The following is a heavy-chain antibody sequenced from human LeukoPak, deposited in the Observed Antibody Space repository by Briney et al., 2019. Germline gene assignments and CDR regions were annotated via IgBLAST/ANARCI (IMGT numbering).Heavy chain of an antibody. V-gene: IGHV3-30*03. CDR2: ILYDGNNK. Sequence: PGRSLRLSCAASAFTFSTYGMHWVRQAPGKGLEWVAVILYDGNNKYYADSVSGRFTISRDNSKNTLYLQMNSLRAEDTAVYYCARELDEFGYYYGMDVWGQGTTVTVSS. CDR1: AFTFSTYG. D-gene: IGHD3-16*01. J-gene: IGHJ6*02. CDR3: ARELDEFGYYYGMDV.